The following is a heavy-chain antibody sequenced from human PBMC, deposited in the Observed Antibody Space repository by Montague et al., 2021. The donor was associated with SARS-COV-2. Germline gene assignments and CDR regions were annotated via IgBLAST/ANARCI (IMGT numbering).Heavy chain of an antibody. D-gene: IGHD1-14*01. CDR3: ARIWSIDHRKAFDI. V-gene: IGHV2-70*11. Sequence: PALVKPTQTLTLTCTFSGFSLSTSGMCVSWIRQPPGKALEWLARIDWDDDNYYSTSLKPRLTISKDTPKNQVVLTMTNMDPVDTATYYFARIWSIDHRKAFDIWGQGTMVTVSS. CDR2: IDWDDDN. CDR1: GFSLSTSGMC. J-gene: IGHJ3*02.